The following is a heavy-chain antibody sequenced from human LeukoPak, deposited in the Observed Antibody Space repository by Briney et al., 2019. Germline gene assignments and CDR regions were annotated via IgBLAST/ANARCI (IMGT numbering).Heavy chain of an antibody. CDR1: GFIISSYV. Sequence: GGSLRLSCAASGFIISSYVLYWVRQAPGKGLEYVSAISGNGGSTYYANSVKDRFTISRDNSKNTLYLQMGSLREEDMAVYYCARVWIASGSYYDDRGASDYWGQGTLVTVSS. CDR2: ISGNGGST. CDR3: ARVWIASGSYYDDRGASDY. V-gene: IGHV3-64*01. J-gene: IGHJ4*02. D-gene: IGHD1-26*01.